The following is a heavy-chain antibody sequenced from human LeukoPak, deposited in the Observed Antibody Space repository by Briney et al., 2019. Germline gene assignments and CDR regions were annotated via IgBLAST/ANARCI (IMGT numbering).Heavy chain of an antibody. CDR1: GGSISSYY. D-gene: IGHD3-9*01. V-gene: IGHV4-59*08. J-gene: IGHJ2*01. CDR2: IYYSGST. Sequence: PSETLSLTCIVSGGSISSYYWSWIRQPPGKGLEWIGYIYYSGSTNYNPSLKSRVTISVDTSKNQFSLKLSSVTAADTAVYYCARRNFDSPYWYFDLWGRGTLVTVSS. CDR3: ARRNFDSPYWYFDL.